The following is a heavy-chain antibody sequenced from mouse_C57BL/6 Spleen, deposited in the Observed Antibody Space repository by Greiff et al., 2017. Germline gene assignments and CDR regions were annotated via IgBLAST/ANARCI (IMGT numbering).Heavy chain of an antibody. V-gene: IGHV3-6*01. Sequence: EVQLQQSGPGLVKPSQSLSLTCSVTGYSITSGYYWNWIRQFPENQLEWMGYISYDGSNNYNPSLKNRISITRDTSKNQFFLQLNSVTTEDTATYCGARGTTVVADAYWGQGTLVTVSA. J-gene: IGHJ3*01. CDR1: GYSITSGYY. D-gene: IGHD1-1*01. CDR3: ARGTTVVADAY. CDR2: ISYDGSN.